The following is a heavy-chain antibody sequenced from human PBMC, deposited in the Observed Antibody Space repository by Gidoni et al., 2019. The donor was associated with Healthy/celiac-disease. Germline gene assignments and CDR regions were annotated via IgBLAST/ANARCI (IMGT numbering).Heavy chain of an antibody. Sequence: QVQLQESGPGLVKPSQTLSLTCTVSGGPISSGGYYWSWIRQHPGKGLEGIGYIYYRGSTDYNPSLKSRVTISVDTSKNQFSLKLSSVTAADTAVYYCARDGGSSSWVHDAFDIWGQGTMVTVSS. CDR3: ARDGGSSSWVHDAFDI. D-gene: IGHD6-13*01. J-gene: IGHJ3*02. CDR1: GGPISSGGYY. CDR2: IYYRGST. V-gene: IGHV4-31*03.